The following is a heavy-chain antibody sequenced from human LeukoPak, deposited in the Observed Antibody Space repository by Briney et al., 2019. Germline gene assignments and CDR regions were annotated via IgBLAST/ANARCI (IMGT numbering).Heavy chain of an antibody. V-gene: IGHV3-21*01. CDR3: ARGKYSSGWFDY. D-gene: IGHD6-19*01. CDR1: GFTYSSYR. J-gene: IGHJ4*02. CDR2: ITTSSTYI. Sequence: GGSLRLSCAASGFTYSSYRMSWVRQAPGKGLEWVSSITTSSTYISYADSVKGRFTISRDNAKNSLYLQMNSLRAEDTAVYYCARGKYSSGWFDYWGQGTLVTVSS.